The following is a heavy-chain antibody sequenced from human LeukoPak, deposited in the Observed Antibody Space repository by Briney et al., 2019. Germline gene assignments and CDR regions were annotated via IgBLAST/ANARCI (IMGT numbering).Heavy chain of an antibody. J-gene: IGHJ5*02. CDR3: ARDLFGYGDSRAFDP. D-gene: IGHD4-17*01. CDR2: TRNKANSYTT. Sequence: GGSLRLSCAASGFTFSDHYMDWVRQAPGKGLEWVGRTRNKANSYTTEYAASVKGRFTISRDDSKNSLYLQMNSLKTEDTAVYYCARDLFGYGDSRAFDPWGQGTLVTVSS. CDR1: GFTFSDHY. V-gene: IGHV3-72*01.